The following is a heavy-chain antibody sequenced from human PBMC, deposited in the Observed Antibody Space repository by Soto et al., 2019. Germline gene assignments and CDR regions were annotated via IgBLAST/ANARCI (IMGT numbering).Heavy chain of an antibody. D-gene: IGHD4-17*01. J-gene: IGHJ4*02. CDR1: GGSISSGGYY. Sequence: QVQLQESGPGLVKPSQTLSLTCTVSGGSISSGGYYWSWIRQHPGKGLEWIGYIYYSGSTYYNPSLKSRVTISVDTSKNQFSLKLSSVTAADTAVYYCARGRNDYGGNLPFEFDYWGQGTLVTVSS. V-gene: IGHV4-31*03. CDR2: IYYSGST. CDR3: ARGRNDYGGNLPFEFDY.